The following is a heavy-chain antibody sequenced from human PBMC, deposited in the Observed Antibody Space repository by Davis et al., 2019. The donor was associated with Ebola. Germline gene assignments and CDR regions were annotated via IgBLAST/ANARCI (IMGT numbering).Heavy chain of an antibody. Sequence: AASVKVSCKASGYTFTNYGITWVRQAPGQGLEWMGWINPHNGNTNYAQKLQGRVTMTTDTSTSTAYMELRSLRSDDTAVYYCARVSHTGYYYGSGSFDLWGRGTLVTVSS. CDR2: INPHNGNT. J-gene: IGHJ2*01. CDR3: ARVSHTGYYYGSGSFDL. V-gene: IGHV1-18*04. D-gene: IGHD3-10*01. CDR1: GYTFTNYG.